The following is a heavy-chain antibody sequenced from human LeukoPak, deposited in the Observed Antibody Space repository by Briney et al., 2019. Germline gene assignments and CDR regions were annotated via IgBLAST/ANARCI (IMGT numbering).Heavy chain of an antibody. CDR2: IYPGDSDT. CDR1: GYSFTTNW. Sequence: GESLNISCKGSGYSFTTNWIGWMRQLPRKGLEWMGIIYPGDSDTKYSPSFQGQVTISADKSISTAYLQWSSLKASDTAMYYCARTITMVRGVIIYPNYFDYWGQGTLVTVSS. V-gene: IGHV5-51*01. CDR3: ARTITMVRGVIIYPNYFDY. J-gene: IGHJ4*02. D-gene: IGHD3-10*01.